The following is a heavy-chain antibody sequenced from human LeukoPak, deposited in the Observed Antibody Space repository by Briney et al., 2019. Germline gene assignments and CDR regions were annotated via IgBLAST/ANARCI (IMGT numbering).Heavy chain of an antibody. J-gene: IGHJ3*02. V-gene: IGHV4-30-4*01. CDR1: GGSISSGDYY. D-gene: IGHD2-15*01. Sequence: SQTLSLTCTVSGGSISSGDYYWSWIRQPPGKGLEWIGYIYYSGSTYYNPSLKSRVTISVDTSKNQFSLKLGSVTAADTAVYYCVGYCSGGSCYGAFDIWGQGTMVTVSS. CDR3: VGYCSGGSCYGAFDI. CDR2: IYYSGST.